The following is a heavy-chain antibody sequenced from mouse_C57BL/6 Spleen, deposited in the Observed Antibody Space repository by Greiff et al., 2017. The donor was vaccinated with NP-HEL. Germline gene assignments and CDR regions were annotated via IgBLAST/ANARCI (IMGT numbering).Heavy chain of an antibody. J-gene: IGHJ4*01. Sequence: EVQLQQSGPELVKPGASVKIPCKASGYTFTDYNMDWVKQSHGKSLEWIGDINPNNGGTIYNQKFKGKATLTVDKSSSTAYMELRSLTSEDTAVYYCARSLDYYAMDYWVQGTSVTVSS. CDR3: ARSLDYYAMDY. CDR1: GYTFTDYN. CDR2: INPNNGGT. D-gene: IGHD6-2*01. V-gene: IGHV1-18*01.